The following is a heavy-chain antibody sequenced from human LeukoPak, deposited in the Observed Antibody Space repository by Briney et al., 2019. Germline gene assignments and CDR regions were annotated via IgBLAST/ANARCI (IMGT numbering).Heavy chain of an antibody. V-gene: IGHV3-53*01. CDR3: ARVMITAMVNDAFDI. D-gene: IGHD5-18*01. CDR2: FYVGGAT. Sequence: PGGSLRLSCAVSGFSVTNNYMSWVRQAPGKGLEWVSVFYVGGATYYADSVKGRFTISRDNAKNSLYLQMNSLRAEDTAVYYCARVMITAMVNDAFDIWGQGTMVTVSS. J-gene: IGHJ3*02. CDR1: GFSVTNNY.